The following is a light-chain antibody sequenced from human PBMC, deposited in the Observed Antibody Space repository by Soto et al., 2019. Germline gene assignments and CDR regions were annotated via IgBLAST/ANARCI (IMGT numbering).Light chain of an antibody. CDR2: DVS. V-gene: IGLV2-11*01. J-gene: IGLJ1*01. CDR3: CSYAGSYTP. Sequence: QSVLTQPRSVSGSPGQSVTISCTGTSSDVGGYNYVSWYQQHPGKTPKLMIYDVSKRPSGVPDRLSGSKSGNTASLTISGLQAEDEADYYCCSYAGSYTPFGTGTKLTVL. CDR1: SSDVGGYNY.